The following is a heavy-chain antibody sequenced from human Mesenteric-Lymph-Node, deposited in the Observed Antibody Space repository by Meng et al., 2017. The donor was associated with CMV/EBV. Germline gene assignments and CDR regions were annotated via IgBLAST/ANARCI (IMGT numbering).Heavy chain of an antibody. D-gene: IGHD3-3*01. Sequence: ASVKVSCKASGYTFTSYYMHWGRQAPGQGREWLGIINPSGGSTSYAQKFQGRVTMTRDKTTSTVYMELSSLRSEDTAVYYCARMYYDFWSALQSSDYYYYYGMDVWGQGTTVTVTS. CDR3: ARMYYDFWSALQSSDYYYYYGMDV. J-gene: IGHJ6*02. V-gene: IGHV1-46*01. CDR2: INPSGGST. CDR1: GYTFTSYY.